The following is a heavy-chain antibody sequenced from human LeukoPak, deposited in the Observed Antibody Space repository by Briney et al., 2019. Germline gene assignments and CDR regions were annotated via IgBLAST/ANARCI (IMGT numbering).Heavy chain of an antibody. V-gene: IGHV4-39*07. J-gene: IGHJ4*02. D-gene: IGHD6-13*01. Sequence: PSETLSLTCTVSGGSISSSSYYWGWIRQPPGKGLEWIGSIYYSGSTYYNPSLKSRVTISVDTSKNQFSLKLSSVTAADTAVYYCARVIIAAAGAHFDYWGQGTLVTVSS. CDR2: IYYSGST. CDR3: ARVIIAAAGAHFDY. CDR1: GGSISSSSYY.